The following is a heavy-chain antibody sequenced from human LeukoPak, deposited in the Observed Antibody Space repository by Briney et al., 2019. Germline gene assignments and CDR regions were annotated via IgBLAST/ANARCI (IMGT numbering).Heavy chain of an antibody. V-gene: IGHV3-23*01. CDR2: ISGSGGST. CDR1: GFTFSSYA. J-gene: IGHJ6*02. Sequence: GGFLRLSCAASGFTFSSYAMSWVRKAPGKGLEWVSAISGSGGSTYYADSVKGRFTISRDNSKNTLYLQMNSLRAEDTAVYYCAKDPQAYYYGMDVWGQGTTVTVSS. CDR3: AKDPQAYYYGMDV.